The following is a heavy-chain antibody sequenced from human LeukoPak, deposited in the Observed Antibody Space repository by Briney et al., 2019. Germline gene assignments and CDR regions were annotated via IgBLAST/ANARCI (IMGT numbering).Heavy chain of an antibody. Sequence: SETLSLTCTVSGGSISSYHWSWIRQPPGKGLEWIGYIHYSGSTNYNPSLKSRATISVETAKNQFSLKVSSVTAADTAVYYCARVGTSGSYTSDEVWFDPWGQGTLVTVSS. V-gene: IGHV4-59*01. D-gene: IGHD1-26*01. CDR1: GGSISSYH. J-gene: IGHJ5*02. CDR3: ARVGTSGSYTSDEVWFDP. CDR2: IHYSGST.